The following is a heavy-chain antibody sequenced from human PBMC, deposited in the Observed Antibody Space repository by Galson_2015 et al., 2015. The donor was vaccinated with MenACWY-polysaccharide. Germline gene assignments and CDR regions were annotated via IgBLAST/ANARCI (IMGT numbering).Heavy chain of an antibody. CDR1: GFTFSTYW. CDR3: TKAGAKYCSGSSCNFNWLDP. Sequence: SLRLSCAASGFTFSTYWMHWVRHVPGKGLVWVSRINADGSATGYADSVRGRFTISRDNAKNTLYLEMNSLRAEDTAVYYCTKAGAKYCSGSSCNFNWLDPWGQGTQVTVSS. CDR2: INADGSAT. V-gene: IGHV3-74*01. D-gene: IGHD2-15*01. J-gene: IGHJ5*02.